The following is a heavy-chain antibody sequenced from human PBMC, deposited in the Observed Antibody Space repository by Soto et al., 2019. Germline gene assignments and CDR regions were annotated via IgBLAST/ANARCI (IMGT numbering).Heavy chain of an antibody. CDR3: AVQQKLPWVNY. CDR2: TYPGDSDT. J-gene: IGHJ4*02. Sequence: GESLKISCTGPGYSFTGYWIGWVRQMPGKGLEWMGITYPGDSDTRYSPSFQGRVTISADKSINTAYLQWSSLKASDTAMYYCAVQQKLPWVNYWGQGTLVTVSS. CDR1: GYSFTGYW. V-gene: IGHV5-51*01. D-gene: IGHD6-13*01.